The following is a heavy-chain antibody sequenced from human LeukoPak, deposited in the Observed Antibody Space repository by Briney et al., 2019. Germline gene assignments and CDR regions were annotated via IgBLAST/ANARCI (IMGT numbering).Heavy chain of an antibody. J-gene: IGHJ4*02. V-gene: IGHV1-2*02. CDR2: INPNSGGT. D-gene: IGHD3-22*01. CDR3: ARRFDSGGYLDY. Sequence: ASVKVSCKASGYTFTGYYMHWVRQAPGQGLEWMGWINPNSGGTNYAQKFQGRVTMTRDTSISTAYMELSRLRSEDTAVYYCARRFDSGGYLDYWGQGTLVTVSS. CDR1: GYTFTGYY.